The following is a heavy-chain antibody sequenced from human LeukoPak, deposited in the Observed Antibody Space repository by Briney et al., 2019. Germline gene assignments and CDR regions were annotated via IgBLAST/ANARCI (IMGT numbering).Heavy chain of an antibody. CDR2: FFTGDSDI. CDR1: GYGFTSQW. J-gene: IGHJ6*01. D-gene: IGHD2-2*01. V-gene: IGHV5-51*01. CDR3: ASALGYCTSTTCSRNYYGLDV. Sequence: GEPLKISCKGSGYGFTSQWIGWVRQMPGKGLEWMGLFFTGDSDIRYSPSFQGQVTISADKSISTAYLQWSSLKASDTAMYYCASALGYCTSTTCSRNYYGLDVWGQGTTVSVSS.